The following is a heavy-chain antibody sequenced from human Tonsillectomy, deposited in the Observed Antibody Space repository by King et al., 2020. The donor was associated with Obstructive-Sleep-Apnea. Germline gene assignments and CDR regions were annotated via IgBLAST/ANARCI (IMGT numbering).Heavy chain of an antibody. CDR3: AKDLAYGSGWYAGDY. CDR1: GFTFSNFG. V-gene: IGHV3-30*18. J-gene: IGHJ4*02. CDR2: ISYNGSNI. Sequence: VQLVESGGGVVQPGRSLRLSCAASGFTFSNFGMSWVRQAPGKGLEWVAVISYNGSNIYYADPVKGRFTISRDNSRNTLYLQMNSLRAEDTAVYYCAKDLAYGSGWYAGDYWGQGSRVTVSS. D-gene: IGHD6-13*01.